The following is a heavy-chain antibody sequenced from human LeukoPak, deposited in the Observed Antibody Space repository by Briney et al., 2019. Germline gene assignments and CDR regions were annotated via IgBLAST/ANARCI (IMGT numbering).Heavy chain of an antibody. CDR3: ARPHSSSWSYFDY. CDR2: IYYNGST. J-gene: IGHJ4*02. D-gene: IGHD6-13*01. CDR1: GGSITNYY. Sequence: SETLSLTCTVSGGSITNYYWIWIRQPPGKGLEWIGYIYYNGSTNYNPSLKSRVALSVDTSKNQFSLKVSSVTAADTAVYYCARPHSSSWSYFDYWGQGTLVTVSS. V-gene: IGHV4-59*08.